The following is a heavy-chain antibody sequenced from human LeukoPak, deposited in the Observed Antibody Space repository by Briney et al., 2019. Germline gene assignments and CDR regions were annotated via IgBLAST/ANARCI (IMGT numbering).Heavy chain of an antibody. CDR1: GYTFTGYY. J-gene: IGHJ5*02. V-gene: IGHV1-2*02. CDR2: INPNSGGT. CDR3: AREAYGSGSYYKVAFDP. Sequence: ASVKVSCKASGYTFTGYYMHWVRQAPGQGLEWMGWINPNSGGTNYAQKFQGRVTMTRDTSISTAYMELSRLRSDDTAVYYCAREAYGSGSYYKVAFDPWGQGTLVTVSS. D-gene: IGHD3-10*01.